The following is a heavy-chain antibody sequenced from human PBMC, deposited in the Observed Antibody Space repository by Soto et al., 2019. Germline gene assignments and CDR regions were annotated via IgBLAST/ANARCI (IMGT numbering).Heavy chain of an antibody. D-gene: IGHD1-26*01. CDR1: GGSMSSSNSY. J-gene: IGHJ4*02. CDR2: IYYTGSM. CDR3: VRRGPGYASGRPFDF. V-gene: IGHV4-39*01. Sequence: PSETLSLTCTVSGGSMSSSNSYWGWIRQPPGKGLEWIGSIYYTGSMFYNPSLKSRATISVDTSRNQFSLKLSSVTAADTAVYNFVRRGPGYASGRPFDFWGQGTPVTVSS.